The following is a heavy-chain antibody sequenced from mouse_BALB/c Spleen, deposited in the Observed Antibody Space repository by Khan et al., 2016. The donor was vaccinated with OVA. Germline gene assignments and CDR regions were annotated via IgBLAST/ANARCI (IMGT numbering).Heavy chain of an antibody. V-gene: IGHV1-20*02. J-gene: IGHJ2*01. D-gene: IGHD1-1*01. CDR3: ARKNGSDFDY. CDR2: INPHIGET. Sequence: EVELVESGPELVKPGASVKISCKASGYSFTGYFMNWVMQSHGKSLEWIGRINPHIGETLYNQKFKGKATLTVDESSRTVHMELRSLASEDSAVDYCARKNGSDFDYWGQGTTLTVSS. CDR1: GYSFTGYF.